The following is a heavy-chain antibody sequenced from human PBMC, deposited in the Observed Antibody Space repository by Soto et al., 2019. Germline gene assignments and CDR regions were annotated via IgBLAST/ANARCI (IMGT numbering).Heavy chain of an antibody. Sequence: PGGPLRLSCAASGFTFSNYWMHWVRQGPGKGLVWVARVKSDGSSTSYADSVKGRFTISRDNAKNTLYLQMNSLRVEDTAVYYCARDNWNSYWGQGTLVTVSS. V-gene: IGHV3-74*01. CDR3: ARDNWNSY. J-gene: IGHJ4*02. CDR2: VKSDGSST. CDR1: GFTFSNYW. D-gene: IGHD1-1*01.